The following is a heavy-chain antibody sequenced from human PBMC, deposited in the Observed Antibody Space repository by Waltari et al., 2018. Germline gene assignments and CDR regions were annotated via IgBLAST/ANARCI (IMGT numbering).Heavy chain of an antibody. J-gene: IGHJ4*02. CDR3: ARLDYGDNEPLDY. CDR2: IYHSGNA. D-gene: IGHD4-17*01. V-gene: IGHV4-38-2*02. Sequence: HLHESGPGLVKPSETLSLTCIVSGFSIRSGSYWGWVRQPPGKGLGWIGSIYHSGNAYYNPSLESRVTISVDPSSNQFSLKVRSVTAADTAVYYCARLDYGDNEPLDYWGQGTLVTVSS. CDR1: GFSIRSGSY.